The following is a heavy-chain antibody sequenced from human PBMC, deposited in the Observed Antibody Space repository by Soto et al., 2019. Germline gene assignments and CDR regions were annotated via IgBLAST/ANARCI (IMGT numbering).Heavy chain of an antibody. Sequence: GGSLRLSCAASGFTFSSYAMSWVRQAPGKGLEWVSAISGSGGSTYYADSVKGRFTISRDNSKNTLYLQMNSLRAEDTAVYYCAKDPSGDFWSGYLPGWFDPWGQGTLVTVSS. CDR1: GFTFSSYA. J-gene: IGHJ5*02. V-gene: IGHV3-23*01. D-gene: IGHD3-3*01. CDR2: ISGSGGST. CDR3: AKDPSGDFWSGYLPGWFDP.